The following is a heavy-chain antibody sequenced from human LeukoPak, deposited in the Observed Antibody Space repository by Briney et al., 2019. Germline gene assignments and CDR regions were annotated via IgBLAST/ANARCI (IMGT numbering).Heavy chain of an antibody. Sequence: SVKVSCKASGGTFSSYAISWVRQAPGQGLEWMGRIIPILGIANYAQKFQGRVTITADKSTSTAYMELSSLRSEDTAMYYCARDGDYYDSSGYYYYFDYWGQGTLVTVSS. J-gene: IGHJ4*02. CDR1: GGTFSSYA. CDR3: ARDGDYYDSSGYYYYFDY. CDR2: IIPILGIA. V-gene: IGHV1-69*04. D-gene: IGHD3-22*01.